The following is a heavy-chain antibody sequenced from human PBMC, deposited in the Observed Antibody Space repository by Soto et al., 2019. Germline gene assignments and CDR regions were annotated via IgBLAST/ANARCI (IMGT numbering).Heavy chain of an antibody. CDR1: GFTFSSYS. CDR3: ASQGDGWFGESATNANGMDV. J-gene: IGHJ6*02. CDR2: ISSSSSYI. D-gene: IGHD3-10*01. Sequence: GGSLRLSCAASGFTFSSYSMNWVRQAPGKGLEWVSSISSSSSYIYYADSVKGRFTISRDNAKNSLYLQMNSLRAEDTAVYYCASQGDGWFGESATNANGMDVWGQGTTVTVSS. V-gene: IGHV3-21*01.